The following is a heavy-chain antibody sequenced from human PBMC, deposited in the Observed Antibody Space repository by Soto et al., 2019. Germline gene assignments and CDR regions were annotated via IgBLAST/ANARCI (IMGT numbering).Heavy chain of an antibody. J-gene: IGHJ5*02. Sequence: QVQLQESGPGLVKPSQTLSLTCTVSGGSISSGDYYWSWIRQPPGKGLEWIGYIYYSGSTYYNPSLKCRVTISVDKSKNQFSLNLSSVTAADTAVYYCARERPDGCKLDPWGQATLVTVSS. D-gene: IGHD6-19*01. CDR3: ARERPDGCKLDP. V-gene: IGHV4-30-4*01. CDR1: GGSISSGDYY. CDR2: IYYSGST.